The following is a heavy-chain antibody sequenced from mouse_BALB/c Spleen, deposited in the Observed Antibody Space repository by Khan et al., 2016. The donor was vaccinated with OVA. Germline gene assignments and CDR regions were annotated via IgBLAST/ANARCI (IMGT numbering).Heavy chain of an antibody. CDR2: ISSGGSFT. Sequence: EVELVEPRGGLVKPGGSLKLSCAASGFTFSNYGMSWVRQTPEKRLEWVATISSGGSFTYYPDSVKGRFTISRDNANNTLYLQMSSLRSEDTAMYYCTRTAGYYGSNYFDYWGQGSTLTVSS. CDR3: TRTAGYYGSNYFDY. V-gene: IGHV5-9-3*01. J-gene: IGHJ2*01. CDR1: GFTFSNYG. D-gene: IGHD1-1*01.